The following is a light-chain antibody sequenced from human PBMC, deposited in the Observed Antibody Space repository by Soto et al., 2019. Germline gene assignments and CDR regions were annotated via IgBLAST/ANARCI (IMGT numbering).Light chain of an antibody. CDR1: SSDVGGYNY. CDR2: EVS. CDR3: SSYTSSDTYV. V-gene: IGLV2-14*01. Sequence: QSVLTQPASVSGSPGQSITISCTGTSSDVGGYNYVSWYQQHPGEAPKLMIYEVSNQPSGVSNRFSGSKSGNTASLTISGLQAEDEADYYCSSYTSSDTYVFGTGTKVTLL. J-gene: IGLJ1*01.